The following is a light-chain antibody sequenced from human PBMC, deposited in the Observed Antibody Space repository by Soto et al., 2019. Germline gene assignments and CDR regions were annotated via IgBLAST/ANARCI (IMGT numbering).Light chain of an antibody. J-gene: IGLJ1*01. CDR2: DVS. Sequence: QSVLTQPAPVSGSPGQSITISCPGTSSEIGGYNYVSWYQHHPGKAPKLLIYDVSNLPSGISNRFSGSKSDNTASLTISGLQPEDEADYYCSSYTTSNTRQIVFGTGTKVTVL. CDR1: SSEIGGYNY. V-gene: IGLV2-14*03. CDR3: SSYTTSNTRQIV.